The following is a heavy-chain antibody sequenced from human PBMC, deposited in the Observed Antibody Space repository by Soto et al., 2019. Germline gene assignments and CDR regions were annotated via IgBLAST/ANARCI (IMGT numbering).Heavy chain of an antibody. V-gene: IGHV4-34*01. J-gene: IGHJ6*02. Sequence: SETLSLTCAVYGGSFSGYYWSWIRQPPGKGLEGIGEINHSGSTNYNPSLKSRVTISVDTSKNQFSLKLSSVTSADTAVYYCAGLGTLYYYDSSGYLPYYGMDVWGQGTTVTVSS. D-gene: IGHD3-22*01. CDR3: AGLGTLYYYDSSGYLPYYGMDV. CDR2: INHSGST. CDR1: GGSFSGYY.